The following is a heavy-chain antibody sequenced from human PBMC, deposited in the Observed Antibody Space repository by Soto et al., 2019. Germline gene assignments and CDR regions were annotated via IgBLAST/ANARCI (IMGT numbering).Heavy chain of an antibody. J-gene: IGHJ4*02. CDR1: GGTISSWY. Sequence: SETLSLTCTVSGGTISSWYWSWIRQPPGKGLEWIGEINHSGSTNYNPSLKSRVTISVDTSKNQFSLKLSSVTAADTAVYYCARLLSDILTGSFDYWGQGTLVTVSS. V-gene: IGHV4-34*01. D-gene: IGHD3-9*01. CDR2: INHSGST. CDR3: ARLLSDILTGSFDY.